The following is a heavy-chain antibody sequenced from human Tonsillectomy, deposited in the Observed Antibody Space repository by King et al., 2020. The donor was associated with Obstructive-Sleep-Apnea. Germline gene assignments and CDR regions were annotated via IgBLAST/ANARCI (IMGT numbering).Heavy chain of an antibody. CDR3: AKIRKYDFWSGYPLVYGMDV. D-gene: IGHD3-3*01. Sequence: VQLVESGGGLVQPGGSLRLSCAASGFTFSSYAMSWVRQAPGKGLEWVSAINGSGGSTYYADSVKGRFTISRDNSKNTLSLQMNSLRARDTAVYYCAKIRKYDFWSGYPLVYGMDVGGQGPTVTASS. CDR1: GFTFSSYA. J-gene: IGHJ6*02. V-gene: IGHV3-23*04. CDR2: INGSGGST.